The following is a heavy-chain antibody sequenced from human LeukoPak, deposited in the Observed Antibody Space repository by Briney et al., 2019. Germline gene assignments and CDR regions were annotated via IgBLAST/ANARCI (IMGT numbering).Heavy chain of an antibody. Sequence: PSETLSLTCTVSGGSISSDYWSWIRQPPGQGLEYIGYVYYSGVTYYNPSLKSRVTISVDTSKNQFSLKLSSVTAADTAVDCCARHPYCSGGSCRYYYYYYYYMDVWGKGTTVTVSS. CDR1: GGSISSDY. CDR2: VYYSGVT. V-gene: IGHV4-59*08. CDR3: ARHPYCSGGSCRYYYYYYYYMDV. J-gene: IGHJ6*03. D-gene: IGHD2-15*01.